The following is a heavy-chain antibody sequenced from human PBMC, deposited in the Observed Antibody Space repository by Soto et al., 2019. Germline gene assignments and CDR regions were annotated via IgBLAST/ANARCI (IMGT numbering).Heavy chain of an antibody. CDR1: GFTFSSYG. Sequence: QVQLVESGGGVVQPGRSLRLSCAASGFTFSSYGMHWVRQAPGKGLEWVAVISYDGSNKYYADSVKGRFTISRDNSKNTLYLQMNSLRAEDTAVYYCAKMLPYGLQRTYYFDYWGQGTLVTVSS. D-gene: IGHD4-4*01. CDR3: AKMLPYGLQRTYYFDY. CDR2: ISYDGSNK. V-gene: IGHV3-30*18. J-gene: IGHJ4*02.